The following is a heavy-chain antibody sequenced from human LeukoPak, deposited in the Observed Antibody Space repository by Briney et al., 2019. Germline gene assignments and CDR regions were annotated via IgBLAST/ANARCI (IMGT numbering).Heavy chain of an antibody. J-gene: IGHJ4*02. CDR2: VSPYNGNT. CDR3: AREMATIVNQFDY. CDR1: GYTFTSYG. Sequence: ASVKVSCKASGYTFTSYGISWVRQAPGQGLEWMGWVSPYNGNTNYAQKLQGRVTMTTDTSTTTAYMELRSLRSDDTAVYYCAREMATIVNQFDYWGQGTLVTVSS. D-gene: IGHD5-24*01. V-gene: IGHV1-18*01.